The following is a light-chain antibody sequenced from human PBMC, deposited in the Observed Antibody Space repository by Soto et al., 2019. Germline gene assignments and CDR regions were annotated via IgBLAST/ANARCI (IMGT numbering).Light chain of an antibody. CDR2: EVS. CDR1: SSDVGGYDY. V-gene: IGLV2-8*01. CDR3: SSYAGSNKLL. Sequence: QSALTQPPSASGSPGQSVTISCTGTSSDVGGYDYVSWYQQFPGKAPKLMIYEVSKRSSGVPDRFSGSKSGNTASLTVSGLQAEDEADYYCSSYAGSNKLLFGGGTKLTVL. J-gene: IGLJ2*01.